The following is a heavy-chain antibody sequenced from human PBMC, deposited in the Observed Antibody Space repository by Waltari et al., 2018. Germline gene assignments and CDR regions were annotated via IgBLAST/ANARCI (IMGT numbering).Heavy chain of an antibody. J-gene: IGHJ5*02. CDR3: ARGKAFDP. CDR1: GFRFDEYS. Sequence: VRVVESGGGRVEPGESLRLSCVGSGFRFDEYSMNWVRQAPGKGLEWVSSLNNGGDYKGYADSVEGRFTISRDNDKNTLYLQMNDLRVDDTAIYYCARGKAFDPWGQGTRVNVSS. V-gene: IGHV3-21*06. CDR2: LNNGGDYK.